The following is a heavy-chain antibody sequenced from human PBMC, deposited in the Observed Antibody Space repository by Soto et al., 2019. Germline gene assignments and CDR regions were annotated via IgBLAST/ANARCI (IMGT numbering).Heavy chain of an antibody. D-gene: IGHD3-10*01. J-gene: IGHJ4*02. CDR1: GGSISSSNW. CDR3: ARVEITMVRGVSITRYFDY. Sequence: QVQLQESGPGLVKPSGTLSLTCAVSGGSISSSNWWSWVRQPPGKGLEWIGEIYHSGSNNYNPSLKSRVTIEVDKSKNQSSLKVSSVTAADTAVYYCARVEITMVRGVSITRYFDYWGQGTLVTVSS. V-gene: IGHV4-4*02. CDR2: IYHSGSN.